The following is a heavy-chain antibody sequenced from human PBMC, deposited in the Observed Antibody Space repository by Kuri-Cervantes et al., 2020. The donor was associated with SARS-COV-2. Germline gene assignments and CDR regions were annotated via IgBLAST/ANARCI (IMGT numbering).Heavy chain of an antibody. Sequence: ESLKISCAVFGGSFSGYYWSWIRQPPGKGLEWIGYIYYSGSTNYNPSLKSRVTISVDTSKNQFSLKLSSVTAADTAVYYCARDKLQFDAFDIWGQGTMVTVSS. CDR2: IYYSGST. CDR1: GGSFSGYY. J-gene: IGHJ3*02. D-gene: IGHD5-24*01. CDR3: ARDKLQFDAFDI. V-gene: IGHV4-59*01.